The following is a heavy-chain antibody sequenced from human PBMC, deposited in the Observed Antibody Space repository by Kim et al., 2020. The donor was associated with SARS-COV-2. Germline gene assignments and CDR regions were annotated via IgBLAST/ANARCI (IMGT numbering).Heavy chain of an antibody. CDR3: ARTGGELGGEINWFDP. Sequence: SVKVSCKASGGTFSSYAISWVRQAPGQGLEWMGGIIPIFGTANYAQKFQGIVTITADESTSTAYMELSSLRSEDTAVYYCARTGGELGGEINWFDPWGQGTLVTVSS. V-gene: IGHV1-69*13. J-gene: IGHJ5*02. CDR2: IIPIFGTA. CDR1: GGTFSSYA. D-gene: IGHD3-16*01.